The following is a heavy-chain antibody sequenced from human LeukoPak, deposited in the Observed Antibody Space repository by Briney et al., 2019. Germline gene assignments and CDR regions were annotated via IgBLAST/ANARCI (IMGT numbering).Heavy chain of an antibody. V-gene: IGHV3-30*18. D-gene: IGHD6-13*01. CDR2: IASNGGSE. Sequence: GGSLRLSCAASGFTFTTYGLHWVRQAPGKGLEWLAAIASNGGSEYYADSVKGRFTISRDNSKNTLFLQMNSLRPDDTAVYYCAKRGHYSINWYHYFDYWGQATMVT. J-gene: IGHJ4*02. CDR1: GFTFTTYG. CDR3: AKRGHYSINWYHYFDY.